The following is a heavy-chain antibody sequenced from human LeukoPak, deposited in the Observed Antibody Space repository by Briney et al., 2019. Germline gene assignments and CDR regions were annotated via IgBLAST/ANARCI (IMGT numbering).Heavy chain of an antibody. CDR3: AKDPGSYSSGWYYFDY. J-gene: IGHJ4*02. CDR1: GASISSDDSY. D-gene: IGHD6-19*01. V-gene: IGHV4-30-4*01. Sequence: SETLSLSCTVSGASISSDDSYWTGIRQPPGKGVEGIGFLYYSGITYYTPSLKSRVTMSMDTSKNQFSLKLTSVTAADTAVYYCAKDPGSYSSGWYYFDYWGQGTLVTVSS. CDR2: LYYSGIT.